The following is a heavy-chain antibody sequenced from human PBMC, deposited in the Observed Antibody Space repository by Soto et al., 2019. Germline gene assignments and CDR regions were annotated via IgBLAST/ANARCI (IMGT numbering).Heavy chain of an antibody. Sequence: ASVKVSCKVSGYTLTELSMHWVRQAPGKGLEWMGGFDPEDGETIYAQKFQGRVTMTEDASTDTAYMELSSLRSEDTAVYYCATVHPQSPLPFDYWGQGTLVTVSS. CDR2: FDPEDGET. V-gene: IGHV1-24*01. CDR3: ATVHPQSPLPFDY. J-gene: IGHJ4*02. CDR1: GYTLTELS. D-gene: IGHD1-26*01.